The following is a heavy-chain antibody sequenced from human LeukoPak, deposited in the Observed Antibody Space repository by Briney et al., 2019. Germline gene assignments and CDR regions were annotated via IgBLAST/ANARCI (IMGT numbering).Heavy chain of an antibody. CDR2: ISSSSSYI. CDR3: ARDPTRLRYFDWSQIYYMDV. CDR1: GFTFSSYS. J-gene: IGHJ6*03. V-gene: IGHV3-21*01. Sequence: GGSLRLSCAASGFTFSSYSMNWVRQAPGKGLEWVSSISSSSSYIYYADSVKGRFTISRDNAKNSLYLQMNSLRAEDTAVYYCARDPTRLRYFDWSQIYYMDVWGKGTTVTISS. D-gene: IGHD3-9*01.